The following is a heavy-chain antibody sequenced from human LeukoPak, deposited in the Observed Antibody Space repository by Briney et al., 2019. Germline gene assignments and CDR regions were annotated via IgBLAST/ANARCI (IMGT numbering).Heavy chain of an antibody. CDR2: INIAVGRT. CDR3: AKGQGDYSDYGFFQP. D-gene: IGHD4-11*01. Sequence: GGSLRLSCAASGFTFSNYAMSWVRQAPGKGLEWVSAINIAVGRTFYADSVKGRFTISRDNSKNTLFLQMNSLKAEDTAVYYCAKGQGDYSDYGFFQPWGQGTLVTVSS. CDR1: GFTFSNYA. J-gene: IGHJ1*01. V-gene: IGHV3-23*01.